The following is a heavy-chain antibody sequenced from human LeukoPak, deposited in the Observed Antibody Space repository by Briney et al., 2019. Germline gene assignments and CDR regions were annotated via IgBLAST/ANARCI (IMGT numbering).Heavy chain of an antibody. V-gene: IGHV1-69*04. J-gene: IGHJ4*02. D-gene: IGHD2-15*01. CDR3: ARNERYCSGGSCYSIDY. CDR1: GGTFSSYA. Sequence: SVKVSCKASGGTFSSYAISWVRQAPGQGLEWMGRIIPILGIANYALKFQGRVTITADKSTSTAYMELSSLRSEDTAVYYCARNERYCSGGSCYSIDYWGQGTLVTVSS. CDR2: IIPILGIA.